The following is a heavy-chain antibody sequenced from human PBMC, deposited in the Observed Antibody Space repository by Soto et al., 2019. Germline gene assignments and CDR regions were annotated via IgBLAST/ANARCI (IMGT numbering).Heavy chain of an antibody. CDR2: IKQDGSEK. CDR3: ARERRHWFGELLRRNYYYYMDV. V-gene: IGHV3-7*01. D-gene: IGHD3-10*01. Sequence: GGSLRLSCAASGFTFSSYWMSWVRQAPGKGLEWVANIKQDGSEKYYVDSVKGRFTISRDNAKNSLYLQMNSLRAEDTAVYYCARERRHWFGELLRRNYYYYMDVWGKGTTVTVSS. J-gene: IGHJ6*03. CDR1: GFTFSSYW.